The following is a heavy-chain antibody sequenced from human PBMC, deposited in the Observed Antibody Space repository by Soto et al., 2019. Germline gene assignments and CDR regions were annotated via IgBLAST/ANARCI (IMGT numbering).Heavy chain of an antibody. CDR2: INQDGSEK. Sequence: GGSLRLSCAASGFILSNSCMIWVRQAPGKGLEWVANINQDGSEKHYVDSVKGRFTISRDNAKKSLYLQINSRRAEDAAVYYWASARSGDYSGQGTQVTVSS. J-gene: IGHJ4*02. CDR3: ASARSGDY. V-gene: IGHV3-7*01. CDR1: GFILSNSC.